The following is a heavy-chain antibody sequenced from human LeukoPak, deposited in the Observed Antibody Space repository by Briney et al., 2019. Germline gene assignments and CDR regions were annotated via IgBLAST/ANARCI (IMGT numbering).Heavy chain of an antibody. CDR2: INHSGST. CDR1: GFAFSTYT. Sequence: GSLRLSCAASGFAFSTYTMNWIRQPPGKGLEWIGEINHSGSTNYNPSLKSRITISVDMSKNQFSLKLSSVTAADTAVYYCARGRWEIADYWGQGTLVTVSS. D-gene: IGHD1-26*01. V-gene: IGHV4-34*01. CDR3: ARGRWEIADY. J-gene: IGHJ4*02.